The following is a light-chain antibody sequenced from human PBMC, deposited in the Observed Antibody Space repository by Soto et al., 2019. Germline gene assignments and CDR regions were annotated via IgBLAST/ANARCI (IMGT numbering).Light chain of an antibody. J-gene: IGKJ2*01. CDR1: QSVSSNY. V-gene: IGKV3-20*01. CDR2: GVS. CDR3: QHYGRSPYT. Sequence: EIVLTQSPGTLSLSPGERATLSCRASQSVSSNYLGWYQQKPGQAPRLLIYGVSSRATGISDRFSGSGSGTDFTLTISRLEPEDFAVYYCQHYGRSPYTFGQGTKLEIK.